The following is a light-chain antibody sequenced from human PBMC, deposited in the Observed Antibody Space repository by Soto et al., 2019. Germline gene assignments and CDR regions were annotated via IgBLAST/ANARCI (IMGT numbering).Light chain of an antibody. CDR1: SGHSSYA. CDR3: QTWGTGIHVV. J-gene: IGLJ2*01. V-gene: IGLV4-69*01. Sequence: QSVLTQSPSASASLGASVKLTCTLSSGHSSYAIAWHQQQPEEGPRYLMKLDSDGSHTKGDAIPDRFSGSSSGAERYLTISSLQSEDEADYYCQTWGTGIHVVFGGGTKVTV. CDR2: LDSDGSH.